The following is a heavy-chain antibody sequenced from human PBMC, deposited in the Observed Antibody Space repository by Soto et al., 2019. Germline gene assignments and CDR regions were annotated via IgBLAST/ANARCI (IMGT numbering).Heavy chain of an antibody. V-gene: IGHV4-34*01. CDR1: GGSFSGYY. Sequence: SETLSLTCAVYGGSFSGYYWSWIRQPPGKGLEWIGEINHSGSTNYNPSLKSRVTISVDTSKNQFSLKLSSVTAADTAVYYCARGPLVPAARRYSYGYGYWGQGTLVTVSS. CDR2: INHSGST. CDR3: ARGPLVPAARRYSYGYGY. D-gene: IGHD5-18*01. J-gene: IGHJ4*02.